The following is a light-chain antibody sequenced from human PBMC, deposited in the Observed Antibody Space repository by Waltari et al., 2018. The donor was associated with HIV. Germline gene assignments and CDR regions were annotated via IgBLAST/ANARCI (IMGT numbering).Light chain of an antibody. CDR1: KLGDKY. Sequence: SYELTQPASVSVSPGQTASITCSGDKLGDKYVAWYQQKPGKSPVVVIYQDKKRPSGIPVRFACPNSGNTATLTISGTQALDEADYYCQAWDSSTVVFCGGTKVTVL. J-gene: IGLJ2*01. V-gene: IGLV3-1*01. CDR3: QAWDSSTVV. CDR2: QDK.